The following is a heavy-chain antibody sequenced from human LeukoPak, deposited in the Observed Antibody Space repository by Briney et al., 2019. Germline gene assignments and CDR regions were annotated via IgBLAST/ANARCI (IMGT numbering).Heavy chain of an antibody. CDR1: GGSISSYY. CDR2: IYYSGST. CDR3: ARAGGGNPADAFDI. Sequence: SETLSLTCTVSGGSISSYYWSWIRQPPGKGLEWIGYIYYSGSTNYNPSLKSRGTISVDTSKNQFSLKLSSVTAADTAVYYCARAGGGNPADAFDIWGQGTMVTVSS. J-gene: IGHJ3*02. V-gene: IGHV4-59*01. D-gene: IGHD4-23*01.